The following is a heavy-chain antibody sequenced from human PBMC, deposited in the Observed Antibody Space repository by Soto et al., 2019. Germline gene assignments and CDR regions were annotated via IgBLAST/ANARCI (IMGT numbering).Heavy chain of an antibody. Sequence: SETLSLTCTVSGCSLRGYSWSWIRQSPGKGLEWIGYIYSSGGTNYSPSLMSRVTISVDTSKNQFSLKLNSVTAADTAVYYCARASYYDSRGISFDYWGQGTLVTVSS. J-gene: IGHJ4*02. CDR3: ARASYYDSRGISFDY. CDR1: GCSLRGYS. V-gene: IGHV4-59*12. CDR2: IYSSGGT. D-gene: IGHD3-22*01.